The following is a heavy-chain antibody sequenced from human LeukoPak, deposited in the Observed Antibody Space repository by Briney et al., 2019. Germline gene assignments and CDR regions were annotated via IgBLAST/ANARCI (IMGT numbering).Heavy chain of an antibody. V-gene: IGHV3-30*02. D-gene: IGHD3-10*01. CDR2: IRYDGSNK. J-gene: IGHJ4*02. CDR3: AKDVAGLVRGVPN. Sequence: GGSLRLSCAASGFTFSSYGMHWVRQAPGKGLEWVAFIRYDGSNKYYADSVEGRFTISGDNSKNTLYLQMNSLRAEDTAVYYCAKDVAGLVRGVPNWGQGTLVTVSS. CDR1: GFTFSSYG.